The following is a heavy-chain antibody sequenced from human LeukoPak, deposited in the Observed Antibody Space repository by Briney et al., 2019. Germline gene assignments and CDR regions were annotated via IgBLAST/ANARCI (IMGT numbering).Heavy chain of an antibody. CDR1: GYTFTSYG. Sequence: ASVKVSCKASGYTFTSYGISWVRQAPGQGLEWMGRINPNSGGTNYAQKFQGRVTMTRDTSISTAYMELSRLRSDDTAVYYCATPGYYDSIFQHWGQGTLVTVSS. D-gene: IGHD3-22*01. CDR3: ATPGYYDSIFQH. J-gene: IGHJ1*01. CDR2: INPNSGGT. V-gene: IGHV1-2*06.